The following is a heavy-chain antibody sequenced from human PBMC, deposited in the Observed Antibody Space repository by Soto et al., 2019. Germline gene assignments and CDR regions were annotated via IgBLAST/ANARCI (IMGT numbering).Heavy chain of an antibody. V-gene: IGHV3-20*01. CDR1: GFTFDDYG. CDR2: INWNGGST. D-gene: IGHD2-15*01. J-gene: IGHJ2*01. Sequence: EVQLVESGGGVVRTGGSLRLSCAASGFTFDDYGMSWVRQAPGKGLEWVSGINWNGGSTGYADSVKGRFTISRDNAKNSLYLQMNSLRAEDTALYHCARPVLPYCCAGSCYCGYFDLWGRGTLVTVSS. CDR3: ARPVLPYCCAGSCYCGYFDL.